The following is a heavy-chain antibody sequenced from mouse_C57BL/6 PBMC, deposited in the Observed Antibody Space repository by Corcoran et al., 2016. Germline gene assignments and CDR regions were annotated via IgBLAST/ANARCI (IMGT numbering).Heavy chain of an antibody. CDR3: ARRHYYGSRTYYAMDY. J-gene: IGHJ4*01. V-gene: IGHV1-75*01. CDR1: GYTFTDYY. Sequence: QVQLQQSGPELVKPGASVKISCKASGYTFTDYYINWVKQRPGQGLEWIGWIFPGSGSTYYNEKFKGKATLTVDKSSSTAYMLLSSLTSEDSAVYFCARRHYYGSRTYYAMDYWGQGTSVTVSS. CDR2: IFPGSGST. D-gene: IGHD1-1*01.